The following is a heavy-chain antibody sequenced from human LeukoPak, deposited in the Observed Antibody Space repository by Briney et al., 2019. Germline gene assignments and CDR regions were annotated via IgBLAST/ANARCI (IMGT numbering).Heavy chain of an antibody. Sequence: SVKVSCKSSGFTFTSSAMQWVRQARGQRLEWIGWIVVGSGNTNYAQKFQERITITRDMSTSTAYMELSSLRSEDTAVYYCAANTPRVVREDAFDIWGQGTMVTVSS. CDR2: IVVGSGNT. CDR1: GFTFTSSA. D-gene: IGHD2-21*01. CDR3: AANTPRVVREDAFDI. J-gene: IGHJ3*02. V-gene: IGHV1-58*02.